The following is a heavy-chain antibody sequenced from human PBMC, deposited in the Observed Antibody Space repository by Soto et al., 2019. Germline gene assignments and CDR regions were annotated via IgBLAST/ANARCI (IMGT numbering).Heavy chain of an antibody. Sequence: QVQLVQSGAEVKKPGSSVKVSCKASGGTFSSYAIRWVRQAPGQGLEWMGGIIPIFGTAHYAQKIKGRVTITADESTSPAYMELSSLRSEDTAVYYCAKNILATITSYYGMDVWGQGTTVTVSS. D-gene: IGHD5-12*01. J-gene: IGHJ6*02. CDR1: GGTFSSYA. CDR2: IIPIFGTA. CDR3: AKNILATITSYYGMDV. V-gene: IGHV1-69*12.